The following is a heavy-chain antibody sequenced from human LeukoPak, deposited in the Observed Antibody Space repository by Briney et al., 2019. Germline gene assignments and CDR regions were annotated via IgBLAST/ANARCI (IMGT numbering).Heavy chain of an antibody. CDR2: INSDGSST. Sequence: GGSLRLSCAASGFTFSSYWMHWVRQAPGKGLVWVSRINSDGSSTSYADSVKGRFTISRDNAKNTLYLQMNSLRAEDTAVYYCARRRQLVQNFAYYCYYGMDVWGKGTTITVSS. V-gene: IGHV3-74*01. CDR3: ARRRQLVQNFAYYCYYGMDV. CDR1: GFTFSSYW. D-gene: IGHD6-13*01. J-gene: IGHJ6*04.